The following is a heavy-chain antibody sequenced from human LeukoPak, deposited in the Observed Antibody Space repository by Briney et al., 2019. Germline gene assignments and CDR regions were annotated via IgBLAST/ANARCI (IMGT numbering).Heavy chain of an antibody. CDR1: GFTFNNYW. CDR2: INSDGSRT. V-gene: IGHV3-74*01. D-gene: IGHD3-10*01. J-gene: IGHJ4*02. CDR3: ARGNFYSGSGSSPLDY. Sequence: GGSLRLSCAASGFTFNNYWMHWVRQVPGEGLVWVSRINSDGSRTNYVDSAKGRFAISRDNAKNTLFLQMSSLRAEDTAVYYCARGNFYSGSGSSPLDYWGQGTLVTVFS.